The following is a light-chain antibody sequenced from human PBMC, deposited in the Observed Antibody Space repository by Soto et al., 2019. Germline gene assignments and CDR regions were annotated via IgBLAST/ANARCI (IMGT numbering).Light chain of an antibody. Sequence: QSVLTQPPSASGSPGQSVTISCTGTSSDVGGYNYVSWYQQHPGKAPKLMIYEVSKRPSGVPGRFSGSKSGNTASLTISGLQAEDEADYYCSSYGGSNNYVFGPGTQLTVL. J-gene: IGLJ1*01. CDR3: SSYGGSNNYV. V-gene: IGLV2-8*01. CDR2: EVS. CDR1: SSDVGGYNY.